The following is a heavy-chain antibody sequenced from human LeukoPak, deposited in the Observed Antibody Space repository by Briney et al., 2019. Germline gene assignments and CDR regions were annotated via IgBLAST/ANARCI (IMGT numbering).Heavy chain of an antibody. CDR2: INHSGST. V-gene: IGHV4-34*01. CDR1: GGSFSGYY. D-gene: IGHD3-22*01. Sequence: SETLSLTCAVYGGSFSGYYWSWIRQPPGKGLEWIGEINHSGSTNYNPSLKSRVTISVDTSKNQFSLKLSSVTAADTAVYYCARGARNYYDSSGYVDYWGQGTLVTVSS. J-gene: IGHJ4*02. CDR3: ARGARNYYDSSGYVDY.